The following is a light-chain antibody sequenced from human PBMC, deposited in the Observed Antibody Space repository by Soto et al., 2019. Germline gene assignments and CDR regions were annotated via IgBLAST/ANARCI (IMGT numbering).Light chain of an antibody. J-gene: IGKJ4*01. CDR1: QGISSY. V-gene: IGKV1-9*01. Sequence: IQLTQSPSSVSASVGDRVTITCRASQGISSYLAWYQQKPGKAPKLLIYAASTLQSGVPSRFSGSGSGTDFTLTISRLEPEDFAVYYSQQYHNSPLTFGGGTKVDIK. CDR2: AAS. CDR3: QQYHNSPLT.